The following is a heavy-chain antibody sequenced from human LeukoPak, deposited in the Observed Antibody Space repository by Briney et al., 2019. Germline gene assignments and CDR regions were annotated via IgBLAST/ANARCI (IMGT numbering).Heavy chain of an antibody. Sequence: GASVKVSCKASGYTFIGYYMHWVRQAPGQGLEWMGWISPNSGGTNYAQKFQGRVTMTEDTSTDTAYMELSSLRSEDTAVYYCATPYCSGGSCYSLDYWGQGTLVTVSS. CDR1: GYTFIGYY. J-gene: IGHJ4*02. CDR2: ISPNSGGT. CDR3: ATPYCSGGSCYSLDY. D-gene: IGHD2-15*01. V-gene: IGHV1-2*02.